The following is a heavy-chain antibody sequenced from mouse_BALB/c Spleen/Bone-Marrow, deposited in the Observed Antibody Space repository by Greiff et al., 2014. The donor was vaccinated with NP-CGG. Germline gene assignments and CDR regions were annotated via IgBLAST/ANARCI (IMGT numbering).Heavy chain of an antibody. J-gene: IGHJ2*01. D-gene: IGHD1-1*01. CDR3: ARFYYYGSSYYFDY. CDR2: ILPGSGST. CDR1: GYTFSSYW. V-gene: IGHV1-9*01. Sequence: QVQLQQYGAELMKPGASVKISCKATGYTFSSYWIEWVKQRPGHGLEWIGEILPGSGSTNYNEKFKGKATFTADTSSNTAYMQLSSLTSEDSAVYYCARFYYYGSSYYFDYGGQGTTLTVAS.